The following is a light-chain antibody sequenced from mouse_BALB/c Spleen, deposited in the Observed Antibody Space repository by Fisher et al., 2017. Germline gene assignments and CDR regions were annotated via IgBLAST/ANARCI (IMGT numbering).Light chain of an antibody. CDR1: SSVSY. V-gene: IGKV4-68*01. Sequence: IVLTQTPAILSASPGEKVTMTCSASSSVSYMYRYQQKPGSSPKPWIYRTSNLASGVPARFSGSGSGTSYSLTISRMEAEDAATYYCHQRSSYPWTFGGGTKLEIK. CDR2: RTS. J-gene: IGKJ1*01. CDR3: HQRSSYPWT.